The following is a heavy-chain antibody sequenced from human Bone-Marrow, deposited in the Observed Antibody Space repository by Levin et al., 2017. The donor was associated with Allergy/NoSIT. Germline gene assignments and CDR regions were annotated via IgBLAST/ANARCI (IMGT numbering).Heavy chain of an antibody. Sequence: MSSETLSLTCTVSGGSISHYYWSWIRQPPGKGLEWIGYIYYSGSTTYNPSLKSRVSMSVDTSTNQFSLKLSSVTAADTAVYYCTRGEYCSSTSCYLDAFHIWGQGTMVTVSS. CDR2: IYYSGST. V-gene: IGHV4-59*01. CDR1: GGSISHYY. CDR3: TRGEYCSSTSCYLDAFHI. D-gene: IGHD2-2*01. J-gene: IGHJ3*02.